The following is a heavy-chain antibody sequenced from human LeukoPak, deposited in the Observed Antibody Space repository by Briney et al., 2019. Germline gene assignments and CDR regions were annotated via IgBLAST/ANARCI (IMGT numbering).Heavy chain of an antibody. V-gene: IGHV4-34*01. CDR2: INHSGST. D-gene: IGHD5-12*01. CDR3: ARHDGSGYDAFGH. CDR1: GGSFSGYY. J-gene: IGHJ4*02. Sequence: SETLSLTCAVYGGSFSGYYWSWIRQPPGKGLEWTGEINHSGSTNYNPSLKSRVTISINTSKNQFSLKLSSVTAADTAVYYCARHDGSGYDAFGHWGQGTLVTVSS.